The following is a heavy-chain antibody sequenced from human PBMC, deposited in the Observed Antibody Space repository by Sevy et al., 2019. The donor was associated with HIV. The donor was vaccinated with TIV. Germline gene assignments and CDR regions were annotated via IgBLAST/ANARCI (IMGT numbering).Heavy chain of an antibody. J-gene: IGHJ6*02. CDR2: IKQDGSEK. CDR3: ARDWGDDFDDRRASYYYFYGMDV. CDR1: GFTFSIYW. Sequence: GGSLRLSCAASGFTFSIYWMTWVRQAPGKGLEWVANIKQDGSEKYYVDSVKGRFTISRDNAKNSLYLQINSLRADDTAVYYWARDWGDDFDDRRASYYYFYGMDVWGQGTTVTVSS. V-gene: IGHV3-7*01. D-gene: IGHD4-17*01.